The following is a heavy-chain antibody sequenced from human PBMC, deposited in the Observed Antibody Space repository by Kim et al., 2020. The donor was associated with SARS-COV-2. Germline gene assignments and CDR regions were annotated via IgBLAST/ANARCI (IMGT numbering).Heavy chain of an antibody. V-gene: IGHV4-59*01. Sequence: SETLSLTCTVSGDSISSYYWTWIRQPPGRGLEWIGNVYYSGSDVTAFYNPSLKSRVTISVDASQNQFSLRLGSLTVADTAVYYCAKFIAAGGTLNFHYWGQGTPVTVSS. J-gene: IGHJ4*02. CDR1: GDSISSYY. CDR2: VYYSGSDVTA. D-gene: IGHD6-13*01. CDR3: AKFIAAGGTLNFHY.